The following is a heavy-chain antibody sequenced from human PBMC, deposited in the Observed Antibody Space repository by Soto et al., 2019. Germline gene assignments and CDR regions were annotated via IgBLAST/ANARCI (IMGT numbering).Heavy chain of an antibody. J-gene: IGHJ4*02. V-gene: IGHV4-34*01. D-gene: IGHD6-13*01. Sequence: QVQLQQWGAGLLKPSETLSLTCXVYGGSFXGYYWSWIRQPPGKGLEWIGEINHSGSTNYNPSLKSRVTISVDTSKNQFSLKLSSVTAADTAVYYCARARHSSSSQWTGQINYFDYWGQGTLVTVSS. CDR3: ARARHSSSSQWTGQINYFDY. CDR2: INHSGST. CDR1: GGSFXGYY.